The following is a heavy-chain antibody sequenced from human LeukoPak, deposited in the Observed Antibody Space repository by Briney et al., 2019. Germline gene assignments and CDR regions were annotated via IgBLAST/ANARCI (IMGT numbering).Heavy chain of an antibody. CDR1: GFTVSTYY. J-gene: IGHJ3*02. Sequence: SGGSLRLSCAASGFTVSTYYINWVRQAPGKGLEWVSVIYSDGSTYYADSVKDRFTISRDNSKNTVYLQMNSLRAEDTAVYYCATDLGVVRGVDTFDIWGQGTMVTVSS. CDR3: ATDLGVVRGVDTFDI. V-gene: IGHV3-66*01. CDR2: IYSDGST. D-gene: IGHD3-10*01.